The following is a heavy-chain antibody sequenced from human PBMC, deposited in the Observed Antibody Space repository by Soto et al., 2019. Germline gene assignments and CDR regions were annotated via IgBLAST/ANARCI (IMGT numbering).Heavy chain of an antibody. V-gene: IGHV4-61*01. CDR3: ARWAATLDY. J-gene: IGHJ4*02. CDR2: IYYSGST. Sequence: SETLSLTCTVSGGSVSSGSYYWSWIRQPPGKGLEWIGYIYYSGSTNYNPSLKSRVTISVDTSKNQFSLKLSSVTAADTAVYYCARWAATLDYWGQGTLVTVSS. D-gene: IGHD2-15*01. CDR1: GGSVSSGSYY.